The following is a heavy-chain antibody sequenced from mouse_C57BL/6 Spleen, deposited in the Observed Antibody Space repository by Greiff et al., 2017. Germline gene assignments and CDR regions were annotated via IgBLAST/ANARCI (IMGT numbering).Heavy chain of an antibody. CDR2: IDPSDSAT. CDR3: ARIPLYYGSSYNYAMDY. Sequence: VQLQQPGAELVRPGSSVKLSCKASGYTFTSYWMHWVKQRPIQGLEWIGNIDPSDSATHYNQKFKDKATLTVDKSPSTSYSQLSSLTSEDSAVYYCARIPLYYGSSYNYAMDYWGQGTSVTVSS. J-gene: IGHJ4*01. V-gene: IGHV1-52*01. D-gene: IGHD1-1*01. CDR1: GYTFTSYW.